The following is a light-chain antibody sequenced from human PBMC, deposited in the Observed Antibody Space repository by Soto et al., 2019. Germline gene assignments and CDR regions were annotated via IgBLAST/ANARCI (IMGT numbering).Light chain of an antibody. CDR2: GAS. CDR1: QSFSSSY. J-gene: IGKJ1*01. Sequence: EVVLSQSPGTLSLSPGERATLSCRASQSFSSSYLAWYQQKPGQAPRLLIYGASSRATGIPDRFSGSGSGTDFTLTISRLEPEDCAVYYCQQYGISRWTSAQGAKADI. V-gene: IGKV3-20*01. CDR3: QQYGISRWT.